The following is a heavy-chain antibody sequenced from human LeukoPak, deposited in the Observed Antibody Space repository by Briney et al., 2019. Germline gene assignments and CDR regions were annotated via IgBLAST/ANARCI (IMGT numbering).Heavy chain of an antibody. CDR1: GGSISSGSYY. CDR3: ARDGYNENEYYFDY. CDR2: FYSSGST. V-gene: IGHV4-61*02. D-gene: IGHD5-24*01. Sequence: SQTLSLTCTVSGGSISSGSYYWSWLRQPAGKGLEWIGRFYSSGSTNYNPSLKSRVTISVDTSKNQFSLKLSSVTAADTAVYYCARDGYNENEYYFDYWGQGTLVTVSS. J-gene: IGHJ4*02.